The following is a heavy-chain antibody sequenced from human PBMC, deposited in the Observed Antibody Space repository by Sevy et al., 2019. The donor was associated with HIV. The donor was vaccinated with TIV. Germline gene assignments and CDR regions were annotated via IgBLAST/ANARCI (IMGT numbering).Heavy chain of an antibody. J-gene: IGHJ4*02. Sequence: SETLSLTCTVSGGSISSSSYYWGWIRQPPGKGLEWIGSIYYSGGPYYNPSLKSRVTISVDTSKNQFSLKLSSVTAADTAVYYCARIGDYYDSSGYYGGFDYWGQGTLVTVSS. V-gene: IGHV4-39*01. CDR2: IYYSGGP. CDR3: ARIGDYYDSSGYYGGFDY. D-gene: IGHD3-22*01. CDR1: GGSISSSSYY.